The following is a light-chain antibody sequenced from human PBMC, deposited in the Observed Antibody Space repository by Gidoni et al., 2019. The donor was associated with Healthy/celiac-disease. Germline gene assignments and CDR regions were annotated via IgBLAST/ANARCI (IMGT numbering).Light chain of an antibody. Sequence: EVVLTHTPASLSLSPGERATLSCRASQGVSSYLAWYQQKPGQAPRLLISDASNRATGIPARFSGSGSGTDFTLTIISLEPEDVAVYYCQQRSNWPPRTFGGGTKVEIK. CDR2: DAS. J-gene: IGKJ4*01. V-gene: IGKV3-11*01. CDR3: QQRSNWPPRT. CDR1: QGVSSY.